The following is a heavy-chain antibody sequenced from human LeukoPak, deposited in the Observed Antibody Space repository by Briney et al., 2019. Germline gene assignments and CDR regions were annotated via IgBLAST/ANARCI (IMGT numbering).Heavy chain of an antibody. CDR2: IIPIFGTA. V-gene: IGHV1-69*13. CDR3: ARVTGGRYCSTTSCYMRGWFDP. D-gene: IGHD2-2*02. CDR1: GGTFTSYA. Sequence: SVKVSCKASGGTFTSYAISWVRQAPGQGLEWMGGIIPIFGTANYAQKFQGRVTITADESTSTAYMELSSLRSEDTAVYYCARVTGGRYCSTTSCYMRGWFDPWGQGTLVTVSS. J-gene: IGHJ5*02.